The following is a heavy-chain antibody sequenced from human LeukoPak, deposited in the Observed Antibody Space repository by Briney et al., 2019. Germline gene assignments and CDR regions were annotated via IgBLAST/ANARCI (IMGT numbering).Heavy chain of an antibody. CDR3: ARDPTSKRGNSWVVRFDY. Sequence: GVSLRLSCAASGFTFSSYSMNWVRQAPGQGLEWVSYISSSGSSIYYADSVKGRFTISRDNAKNSLYLQMNSLRAEDTAVYYCARDPTSKRGNSWVVRFDYWGQGTLVSVSS. CDR2: ISSSGSSI. J-gene: IGHJ4*02. D-gene: IGHD4-23*01. CDR1: GFTFSSYS. V-gene: IGHV3-48*04.